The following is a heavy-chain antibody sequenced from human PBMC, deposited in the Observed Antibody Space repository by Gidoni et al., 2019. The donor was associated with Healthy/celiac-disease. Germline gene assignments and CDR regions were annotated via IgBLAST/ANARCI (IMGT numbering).Heavy chain of an antibody. D-gene: IGHD6-19*01. CDR2: IYYSGST. CDR3: ARLQMEYSSGWYPDY. CDR1: GGSISSRSYY. Sequence: QLQLQESGPGLVTPSETLSLTCTVSGGSISSRSYYWGWIRQPPGKGLEWIGSIYYSGSTYYNPSLKSRVTISVDTSKNQFSLKLSSVTAADTAVYYCARLQMEYSSGWYPDYWGQGTLVTVSS. V-gene: IGHV4-39*01. J-gene: IGHJ4*02.